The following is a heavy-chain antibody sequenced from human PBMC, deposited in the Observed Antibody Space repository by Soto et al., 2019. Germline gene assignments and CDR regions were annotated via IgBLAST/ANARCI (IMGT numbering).Heavy chain of an antibody. CDR2: ISAYNGNT. CDR1: GYTFTSYG. V-gene: IGHV1-18*01. D-gene: IGHD1-1*01. J-gene: IGHJ6*04. Sequence: ASVKVSCKASGYTFTSYGISWVRQAPGQGLEGMGWISAYNGNTNYAQKLQGRVTMTTDTSTSTAYMELRSLRSDDTAVYYCARDRRVRTYNWNDLHYYGMDVWGAGTTVTVYS. CDR3: ARDRRVRTYNWNDLHYYGMDV.